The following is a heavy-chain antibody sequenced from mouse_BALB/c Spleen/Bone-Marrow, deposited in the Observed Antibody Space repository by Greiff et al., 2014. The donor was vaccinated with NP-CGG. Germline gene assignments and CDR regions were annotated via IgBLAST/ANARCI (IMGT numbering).Heavy chain of an antibody. CDR3: ASYYYGRYFDV. D-gene: IGHD1-1*01. CDR1: GFNIKDTY. CDR2: IDPANGNT. J-gene: IGHJ1*01. V-gene: IGHV14-3*02. Sequence: VQLKESGAELVKPGASVKLSCTASGFNIKDTYMHWVKQRPEQGLEWIGRIDPANGNTKYDPKFQGKATITADTSSNTAYLQLSSLTSEDTAVYYCASYYYGRYFDVWGAGITVTVSS.